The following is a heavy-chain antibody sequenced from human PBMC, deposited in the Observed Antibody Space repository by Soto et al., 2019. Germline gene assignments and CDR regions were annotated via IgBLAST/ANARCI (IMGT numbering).Heavy chain of an antibody. CDR3: AASPLGFWSGYYGV. CDR1: GFTFTSSA. CDR2: IVVGSGNT. Sequence: GASVKVSCKASGFTFTSSAMQWVRQARGQRLEWIGWIVVGSGNTNYAQKFQERVTITRDMSTSTAYMELSSLRSEDTAVYYRAASPLGFWSGYYGVWGKGTTVTVSS. V-gene: IGHV1-58*02. J-gene: IGHJ6*04. D-gene: IGHD3-3*01.